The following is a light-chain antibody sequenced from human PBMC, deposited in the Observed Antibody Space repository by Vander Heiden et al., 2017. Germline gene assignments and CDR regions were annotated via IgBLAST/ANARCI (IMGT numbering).Light chain of an antibody. CDR1: SSDVGGYNY. J-gene: IGLJ1*01. CDR3: CSYAGSYTPRV. CDR2: DVS. V-gene: IGLV2-11*01. Sequence: QSALTQPRSVSGSPGQSVTISCTGTSSDVGGYNYVSWYHQHPGKAPKLMIYDVSKRPSGVPDRFSGSKSGNTASLTISGLQAEDEADYYCCSYAGSYTPRVFGTGTKVTVL.